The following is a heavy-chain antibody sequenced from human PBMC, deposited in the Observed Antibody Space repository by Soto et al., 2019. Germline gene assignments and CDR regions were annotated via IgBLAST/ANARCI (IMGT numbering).Heavy chain of an antibody. CDR1: GFTFSSYA. CDR2: ISGSGGST. D-gene: IGHD6-19*01. V-gene: IGHV3-23*01. Sequence: GGSLRLSCAASGFTFSSYAMSWVRQAPGKGLEWVSAISGSGGSTYYADSVKGRFTISRDNSKNTLYLQMNSLRAEDTAVYYCAKDHNSYSSGWYRAFDIWGQGTMVTVSS. CDR3: AKDHNSYSSGWYRAFDI. J-gene: IGHJ3*02.